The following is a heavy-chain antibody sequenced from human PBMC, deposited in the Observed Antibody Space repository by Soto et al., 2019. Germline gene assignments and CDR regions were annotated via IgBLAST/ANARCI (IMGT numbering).Heavy chain of an antibody. D-gene: IGHD2-2*01. CDR3: ARENVVVPAAQYFDY. CDR2: INPNSGCT. V-gene: IGHV1-2*02. CDR1: GYTFTGYY. J-gene: IGHJ4*02. Sequence: ASVNVSCKASGYTFTGYYMHWVRQAPGQGLEWMGWINPNSGCTNYAQKFQGRVTMTRDTPISTAYMELSRLRSDDTDVYYCARENVVVPAAQYFDYWGQGTLVTVSS.